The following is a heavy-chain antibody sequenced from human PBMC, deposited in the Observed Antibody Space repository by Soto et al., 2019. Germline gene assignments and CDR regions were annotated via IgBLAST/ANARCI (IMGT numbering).Heavy chain of an antibody. CDR3: ARDSLRITIFGVAWFDP. D-gene: IGHD3-3*01. V-gene: IGHV1-46*01. J-gene: IGHJ5*02. CDR1: GYTFTSYY. Sequence: GASVKVSCKASGYTFTSYYMHWVRQAPGQGLEWMGIINPSGGSTSYAQKFQGRVTMTRDTSTSTVYMELSSLRSEDTAVYYCARDSLRITIFGVAWFDPWGQGTLVTVSS. CDR2: INPSGGST.